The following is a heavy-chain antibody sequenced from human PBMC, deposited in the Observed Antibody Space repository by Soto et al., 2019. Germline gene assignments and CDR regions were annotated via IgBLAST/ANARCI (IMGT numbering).Heavy chain of an antibody. Sequence: SETLSLTCAVYGGSFSGYYWSWIRQPPGKGLEWIGEINHSGSTNYNPSLKSRVTISVDTSKNQFSLKLSSVTAADTAVYYCARSYETGGDFDYWGQGTLVTVS. D-gene: IGHD3-16*01. CDR2: INHSGST. CDR1: GGSFSGYY. V-gene: IGHV4-34*01. J-gene: IGHJ4*02. CDR3: ARSYETGGDFDY.